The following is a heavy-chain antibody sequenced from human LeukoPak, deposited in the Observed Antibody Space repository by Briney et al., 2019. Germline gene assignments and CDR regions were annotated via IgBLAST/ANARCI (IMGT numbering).Heavy chain of an antibody. J-gene: IGHJ4*02. D-gene: IGHD3-22*01. CDR1: GGSISSSGYY. V-gene: IGHV4-39*07. CDR2: INHSGST. CDR3: ARDRNTYYYDSSGPYYFDY. Sequence: PSETLSLTCTVSGGSISSSGYYWGWIRQPPGKGLEWIGEINHSGSTNYNPSLKSRVTISVDTSKNQFSLKLSSVTAADTAVYYCARDRNTYYYDSSGPYYFDYWGQGTLVTVSS.